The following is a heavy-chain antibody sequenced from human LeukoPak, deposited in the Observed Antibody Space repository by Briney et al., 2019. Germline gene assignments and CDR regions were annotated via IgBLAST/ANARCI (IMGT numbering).Heavy chain of an antibody. Sequence: PSETLSLTCTVSGGSISSYYWSWIRQPAGKGLEWIGRIYTSGSTNYNPSLKSRVTMSVGTSKNQFSLKLSSVTAADTAVYYCARGPYSSSWYPLRGAFDIWGQGTMVTVSS. CDR3: ARGPYSSSWYPLRGAFDI. V-gene: IGHV4-4*07. D-gene: IGHD6-13*01. J-gene: IGHJ3*02. CDR1: GGSISSYY. CDR2: IYTSGST.